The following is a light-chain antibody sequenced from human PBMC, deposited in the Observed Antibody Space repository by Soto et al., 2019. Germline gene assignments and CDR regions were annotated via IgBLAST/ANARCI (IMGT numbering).Light chain of an antibody. Sequence: EVVLKPSPCTLSLSPGERATLSCRASQLVSNNYLAWYQQKRGQSPKLLIFGSTDRATGIPDRFSGSGSGTEFTLTISRLEPEDFAVYYCQQYGSSPPYTFGQGTKLEIK. V-gene: IGKV3-20*01. J-gene: IGKJ2*01. CDR2: GST. CDR3: QQYGSSPPYT. CDR1: QLVSNNY.